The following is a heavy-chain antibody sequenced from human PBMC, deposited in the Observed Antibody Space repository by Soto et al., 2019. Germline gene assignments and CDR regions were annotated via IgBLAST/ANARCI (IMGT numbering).Heavy chain of an antibody. CDR3: ARSMVRGLNADYYYGMDV. J-gene: IGHJ6*02. CDR2: IIPIFGTA. Sequence: GASVKVSCKASGGTFSSYAISWVRQAPEQGLEWMGGIIPIFGTANYAQKFQGRVTITADESTSTAYVELSSLRSEDTAVYYCARSMVRGLNADYYYGMDVWGQGTTVTVSS. V-gene: IGHV1-69*13. CDR1: GGTFSSYA. D-gene: IGHD3-10*01.